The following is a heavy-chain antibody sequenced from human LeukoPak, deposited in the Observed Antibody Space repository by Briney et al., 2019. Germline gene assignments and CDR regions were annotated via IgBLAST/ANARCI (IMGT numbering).Heavy chain of an antibody. CDR2: IYTSGST. J-gene: IGHJ4*02. D-gene: IGHD6-19*01. CDR1: GGSISSYY. V-gene: IGHV4-4*07. CDR3: AGSIAVAGLVDY. Sequence: SKTLSLTCTVSGGSISSYYWSWIRQPAGKGLEWIGRIYTSGSTNYNPSLKSRVTMSVDTSKNQFSLKLSSATAADTAVYYCAGSIAVAGLVDYWGQGTLVTVSS.